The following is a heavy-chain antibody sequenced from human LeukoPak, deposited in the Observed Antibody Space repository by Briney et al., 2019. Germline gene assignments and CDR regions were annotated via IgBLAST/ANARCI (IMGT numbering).Heavy chain of an antibody. CDR3: ARLPYYYDSSGYYGGHYFDY. Sequence: SETLSLTCAVSGGSFSGYYWSWIRQPPGKGLEWIGEINHSGSTNYNPSPKSRVTISVDTSKNQFSLKLSSVTAADTAVYYCARLPYYYDSSGYYGGHYFDYWGQGTLVTVSS. CDR1: GGSFSGYY. V-gene: IGHV4-34*01. CDR2: INHSGST. J-gene: IGHJ4*02. D-gene: IGHD3-22*01.